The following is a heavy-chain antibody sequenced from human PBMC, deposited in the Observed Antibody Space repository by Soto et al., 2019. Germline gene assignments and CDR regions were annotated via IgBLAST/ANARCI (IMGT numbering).Heavy chain of an antibody. CDR3: ASGSAYYDILTGPYYGMDV. D-gene: IGHD3-9*01. J-gene: IGHJ6*02. CDR1: GFTFSTYG. Sequence: GGSLRLSCAASGFTFSTYGMYWVRQAPGKGLEWVAVIWYDGSNKYYGDSVKGRFTISRDNSKNTLYLQMNSLRVEDTAVYYCASGSAYYDILTGPYYGMDVWGQGTTVTVSS. CDR2: IWYDGSNK. V-gene: IGHV3-33*07.